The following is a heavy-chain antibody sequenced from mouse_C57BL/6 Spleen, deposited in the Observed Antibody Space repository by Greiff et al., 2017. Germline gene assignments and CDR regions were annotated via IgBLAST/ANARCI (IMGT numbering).Heavy chain of an antibody. CDR2: IDPSDSYT. Sequence: QVQLQQPGAELVMPGASVKLSCKASGYTFTSYWMHWVKQRPGQGLEWIGEIDPSDSYTNYTQKFKGKSTLTVDKSSSTSYMKLSSLTSEDSSVYYCASPYGYDWFAYWGQGTLVTVSA. J-gene: IGHJ3*01. D-gene: IGHD2-2*01. CDR3: ASPYGYDWFAY. V-gene: IGHV1-69*01. CDR1: GYTFTSYW.